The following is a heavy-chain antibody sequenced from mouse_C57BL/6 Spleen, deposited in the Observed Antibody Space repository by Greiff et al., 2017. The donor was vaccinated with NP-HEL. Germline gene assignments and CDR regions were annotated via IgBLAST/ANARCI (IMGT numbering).Heavy chain of an antibody. CDR1: GYTFTSYW. J-gene: IGHJ3*01. V-gene: IGHV1-50*01. CDR2: IDPSDSYT. D-gene: IGHD2-2*01. CDR3: ARRELMVTTGGFAY. Sequence: QVQLQQSGAELVKPGASVKLSCKASGYTFTSYWMQWVKQRPGQGLEWIGEIDPSDSYTNYNQKFKGKATLTVDTSSSTAYMQLSSLTSEDSAVDYCARRELMVTTGGFAYWGQGTLVTVSA.